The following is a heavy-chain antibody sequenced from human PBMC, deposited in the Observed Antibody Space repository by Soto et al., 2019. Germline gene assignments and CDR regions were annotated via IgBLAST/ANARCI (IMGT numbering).Heavy chain of an antibody. J-gene: IGHJ3*02. CDR3: ARDAAAAVHDAFDI. CDR1: GFTFSSYG. Sequence: PGGSLRLSCAASGFTFSSYGMHWVRQAPGKGLEWVAVIWYDGSNKYYADSVKGRFTISRDNSKNTLYLQMNSLRAEDTAVYYCARDAAAAVHDAFDIWGQGTMVTVSS. CDR2: IWYDGSNK. V-gene: IGHV3-33*01. D-gene: IGHD6-25*01.